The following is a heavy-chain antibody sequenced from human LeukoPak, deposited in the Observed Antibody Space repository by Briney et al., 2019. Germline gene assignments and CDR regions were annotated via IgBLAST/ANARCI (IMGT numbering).Heavy chain of an antibody. Sequence: GGSLRLSCTASGFSFSSYSMNWVRQAPGKGLEWVSYINSGGNTIHYAGSVKGRFTISRDNARNSLYLQMNSLRVEDTAFYYCARALAGTGAFDIWGQGTMVTVSS. D-gene: IGHD6-19*01. J-gene: IGHJ3*02. CDR2: INSGGNTI. V-gene: IGHV3-48*04. CDR1: GFSFSSYS. CDR3: ARALAGTGAFDI.